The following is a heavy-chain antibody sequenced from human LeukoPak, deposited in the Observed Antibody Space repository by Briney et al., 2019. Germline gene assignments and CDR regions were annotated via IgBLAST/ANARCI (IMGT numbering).Heavy chain of an antibody. D-gene: IGHD4-17*01. Sequence: ASGKVSCKASGYTFTNFGISWVRQAPGQGLEWMGWISAYNGNTNYAQRLQGRVTMTTDTSTSTAYMELRSLRSDDTAVYYCARDRDYGDYNTQDLFVYWGQGTLVTVSS. J-gene: IGHJ4*02. CDR1: GYTFTNFG. V-gene: IGHV1-18*01. CDR3: ARDRDYGDYNTQDLFVY. CDR2: ISAYNGNT.